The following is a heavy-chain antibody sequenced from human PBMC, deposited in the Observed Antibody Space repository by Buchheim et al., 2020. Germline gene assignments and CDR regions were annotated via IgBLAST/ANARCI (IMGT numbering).Heavy chain of an antibody. V-gene: IGHV3-74*01. Sequence: EVQLVESGGGLVQPGGSLRLSCAASGFTFSSYWMHWVRQAPGKGLVWVSRINSDGSSTSYADSVKGRFTISRDNAKNKLYLQMNSLRAEDTAVYYCAGVTDIVVVVAATPYGMDVWGQGTT. CDR1: GFTFSSYW. D-gene: IGHD2-15*01. CDR3: AGVTDIVVVVAATPYGMDV. J-gene: IGHJ6*02. CDR2: INSDGSST.